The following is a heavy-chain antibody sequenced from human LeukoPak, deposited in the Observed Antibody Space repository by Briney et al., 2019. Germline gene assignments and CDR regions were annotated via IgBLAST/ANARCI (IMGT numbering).Heavy chain of an antibody. J-gene: IGHJ6*02. CDR2: ISYDGSNK. V-gene: IGHV3-30-3*01. D-gene: IGHD5-12*01. Sequence: GGSLRLSCAASGFTFSSYAMHWVRQAPGKGLEWVAVISYDGSNKYYADSVKGRFTISRDNSKNTLYLQMNSLRAEDTAVYYCATTSTPSDYYYYYGMDVWGQGTTVTVSS. CDR3: ATTSTPSDYYYYYGMDV. CDR1: GFTFSSYA.